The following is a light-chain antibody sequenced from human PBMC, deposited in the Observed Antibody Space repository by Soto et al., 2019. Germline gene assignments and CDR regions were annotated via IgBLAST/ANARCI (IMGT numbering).Light chain of an antibody. CDR3: HQYDNWPRT. V-gene: IGKV3-15*01. Sequence: IVMTQTPVTLYVSPGETGTLSCRASQSVSSKLAWYQQKPGQAPRPLIYGASTRAIGIPDRFSGSGSGTEFTLTISSLQFEDFAVYCCHQYDNWPRTFGQGTKV. CDR1: QSVSSK. CDR2: GAS. J-gene: IGKJ1*01.